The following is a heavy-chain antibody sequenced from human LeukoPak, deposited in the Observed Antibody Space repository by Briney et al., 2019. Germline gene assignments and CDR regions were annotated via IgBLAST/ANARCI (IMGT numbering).Heavy chain of an antibody. D-gene: IGHD6-19*01. CDR3: ASIAVAGNRREYYFDY. CDR1: GFTVSSNY. J-gene: IGHJ4*02. CDR2: IYGGGDT. V-gene: IGHV3-66*01. Sequence: GGSLRLSCAASGFTVSSNYMSWVRQAPGKGLEWVSVIYGGGDTYYADFVKGRFTISRDNSKNTLYLQMSSLRAEDTAMFYCASIAVAGNRREYYFDYWGQGTLVTVSS.